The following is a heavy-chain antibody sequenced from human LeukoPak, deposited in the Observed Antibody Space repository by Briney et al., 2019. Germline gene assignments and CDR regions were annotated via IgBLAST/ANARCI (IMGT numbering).Heavy chain of an antibody. V-gene: IGHV3-21*01. CDR2: ISRGSTKI. J-gene: IGHJ6*03. CDR1: QFTFDYHD. Sequence: GGSLRLSCAASQFTFDYHDMNWVRQAPGKGLEWVSSISRGSTKITYADSVKGRFTISRDNAKNSLYLQMNSLRVEDTAVYYCVRVSPLTFYYYMDAWGKGTTVTVSS. D-gene: IGHD2/OR15-2a*01. CDR3: VRVSPLTFYYYMDA.